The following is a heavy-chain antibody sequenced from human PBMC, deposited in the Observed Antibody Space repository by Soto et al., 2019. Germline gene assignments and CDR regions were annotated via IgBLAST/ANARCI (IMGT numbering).Heavy chain of an antibody. J-gene: IGHJ4*02. V-gene: IGHV3-73*01. CDR1: GFTFSDSA. CDR2: VANKPEGYTI. Sequence: GGSLRLSCAASGFTFSDSAIHWVRQAPGKGLEWVGRVANKPEGYTITYGVSVKGRFTISRDDPQNMAYLQMNSLKIEDTAVYYCARDYYDSSGYPPMYYFDYWGQGTLVTVSS. CDR3: ARDYYDSSGYPPMYYFDY. D-gene: IGHD3-22*01.